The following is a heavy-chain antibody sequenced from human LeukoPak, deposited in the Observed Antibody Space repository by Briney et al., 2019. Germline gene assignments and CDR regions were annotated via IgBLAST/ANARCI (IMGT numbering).Heavy chain of an antibody. CDR1: GFTLSNYA. J-gene: IGHJ4*02. V-gene: IGHV3-21*01. Sequence: GGALRLSCAASGFTLSNYATSLVRQAPGTGLGWASSISSSSSYIYYADSVKGRFTISRDNAKNSLYLQMNSLRAEDTAVYYCARELAGDYWGQGTLVTVSS. CDR3: ARELAGDY. CDR2: ISSSSSYI. D-gene: IGHD3-3*02.